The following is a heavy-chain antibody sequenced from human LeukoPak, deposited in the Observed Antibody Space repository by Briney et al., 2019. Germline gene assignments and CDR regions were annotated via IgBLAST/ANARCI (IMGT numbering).Heavy chain of an antibody. CDR3: AKGRYGGNRAAFDI. Sequence: GGSLRLSCAASGFTVSSNYMSWVRQAPGKGLEWVSVIYSGGSTYYADSVKGRFIISRDNSKNTLYLQMNSLRAEDTAVYYCAKGRYGGNRAAFDIWGQGTMVTVSS. V-gene: IGHV3-66*01. CDR1: GFTVSSNY. CDR2: IYSGGST. J-gene: IGHJ3*02. D-gene: IGHD4-23*01.